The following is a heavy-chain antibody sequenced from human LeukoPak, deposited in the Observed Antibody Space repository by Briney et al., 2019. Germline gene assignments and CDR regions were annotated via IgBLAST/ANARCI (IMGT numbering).Heavy chain of an antibody. D-gene: IGHD2-8*01. Sequence: SVKVSCKASGGTFSSYTISWVRQAPGQGLEWMGRIIPILGIANYAQKFQGRVTITADKSTSTAYMELSSLRSEDTAVYCCARYCTNGVCYEDFDYWGQGTLVTVSS. J-gene: IGHJ4*02. CDR1: GGTFSSYT. V-gene: IGHV1-69*02. CDR3: ARYCTNGVCYEDFDY. CDR2: IIPILGIA.